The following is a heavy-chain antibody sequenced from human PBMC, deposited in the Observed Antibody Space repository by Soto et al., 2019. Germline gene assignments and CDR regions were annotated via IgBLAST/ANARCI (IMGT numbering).Heavy chain of an antibody. CDR3: ARYIPGVRYYGMDV. D-gene: IGHD2-2*01. Sequence: EVQLLESGGGLVQPGGSLRLSCAASGFTFSSYAMKWVRQVPGKGLEWVSLIGESGTPTYYADSVKGRFTISRDNSGNTLFLEMYSLRAEDTAVYYCARYIPGVRYYGMDVWCQGTTVTVSS. CDR2: IGESGTPT. J-gene: IGHJ6*02. CDR1: GFTFSSYA. V-gene: IGHV3-23*01.